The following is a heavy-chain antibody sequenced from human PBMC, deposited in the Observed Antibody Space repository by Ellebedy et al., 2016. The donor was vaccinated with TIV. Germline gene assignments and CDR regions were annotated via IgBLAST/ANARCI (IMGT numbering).Heavy chain of an antibody. Sequence: GESLKISXAASGFSFSDYYMSWIRQAPGKGLEWVSYISSSAATIYDADSVKGRFTISRDNAKNSLYLQMDSLRAEDTALYYCTSSTWYSDSWGQGTLVTVSS. CDR3: TSSTWYSDS. D-gene: IGHD2-2*01. CDR1: GFSFSDYY. CDR2: ISSSAATI. V-gene: IGHV3-11*04. J-gene: IGHJ4*02.